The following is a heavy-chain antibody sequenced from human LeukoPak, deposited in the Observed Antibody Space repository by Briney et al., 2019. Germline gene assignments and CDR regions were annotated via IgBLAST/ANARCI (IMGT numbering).Heavy chain of an antibody. CDR1: GGSISSYY. J-gene: IGHJ3*02. D-gene: IGHD3-3*01. V-gene: IGHV4-59*12. Sequence: SETLSLTCTVSGGSISSYYWSWIRQPPGKGLEWIGYIYYSGSTNYNPSLKSRVTISVDTSKNQFSLKLSSVTAADTAVYYCARVFWSGYFDAFDIWGQGTMVTVSS. CDR2: IYYSGST. CDR3: ARVFWSGYFDAFDI.